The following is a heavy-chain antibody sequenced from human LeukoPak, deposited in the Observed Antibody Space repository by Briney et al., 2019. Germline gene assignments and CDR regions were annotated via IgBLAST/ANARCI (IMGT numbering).Heavy chain of an antibody. CDR3: ATNILVRDIINWFDP. V-gene: IGHV1-2*02. CDR2: IKPNSGDT. Sequence: ASVKVSCKASGYSFADYYMHWVRQAPGQGLEWMGWIKPNSGDTRSAQKFQRRVIMTSDTSTGTAYMELSSLRYDDTAVYYCATNILVRDIINWFDPWGQGTLVTVSS. CDR1: GYSFADYY. J-gene: IGHJ5*02. D-gene: IGHD3-10*01.